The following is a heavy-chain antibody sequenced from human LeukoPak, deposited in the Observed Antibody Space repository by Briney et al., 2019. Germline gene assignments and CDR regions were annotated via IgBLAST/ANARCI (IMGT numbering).Heavy chain of an antibody. V-gene: IGHV3-23*01. CDR1: GFTFSSYA. D-gene: IGHD1-26*01. Sequence: PGGSLRLSCAASGFTFSSYAMSWVRQAPGKGLEWVSVISGSGGSTYYADSVKGRFTISRDNSKNTLYLQMNSLRAEDTAVYYCARVSGRLSYYFDYWGQGTLVTVSS. J-gene: IGHJ4*02. CDR2: ISGSGGST. CDR3: ARVSGRLSYYFDY.